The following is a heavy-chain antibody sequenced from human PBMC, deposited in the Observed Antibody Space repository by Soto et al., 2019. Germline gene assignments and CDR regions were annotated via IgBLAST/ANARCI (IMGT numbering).Heavy chain of an antibody. CDR1: GFTFSNYA. CDR2: ISGSGIET. D-gene: IGHD3-16*01. CDR3: AKGNPDYGHFDY. J-gene: IGHJ4*02. Sequence: PGGSLRLSCAVSGFTFSNYAMSWVRQPPGKGLEWVSTISGSGIETYYADSVKGRFTISRDNSKHTLYLQVNSLKAEDTALYYCAKGNPDYGHFDYWGQGTLVTVSS. V-gene: IGHV3-23*01.